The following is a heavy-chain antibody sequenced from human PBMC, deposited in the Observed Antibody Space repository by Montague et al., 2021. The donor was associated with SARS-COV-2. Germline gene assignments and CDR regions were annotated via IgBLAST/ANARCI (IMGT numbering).Heavy chain of an antibody. J-gene: IGHJ5*02. Sequence: SETLSLTCAVYGGSFSGYYWSWIRQPPGKGLERIGEINHSGSTNYNPSXXSRVTISVDTSKNQFSLKLSSVTAADTAVYYCARGRYSSSWYGERRNWFDPWGQGTLVTVSS. CDR2: INHSGST. V-gene: IGHV4-34*01. CDR3: ARGRYSSSWYGERRNWFDP. CDR1: GGSFSGYY. D-gene: IGHD6-13*01.